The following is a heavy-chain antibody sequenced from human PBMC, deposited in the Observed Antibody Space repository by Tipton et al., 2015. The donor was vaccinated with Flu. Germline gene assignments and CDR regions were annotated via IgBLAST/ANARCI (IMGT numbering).Heavy chain of an antibody. Sequence: TLSLTCTISGGTIRNYYWSWIRQPPGKGPELIGFMYYSGSTNYNPSLKSRVTISADTSKNQFYLKLSSATAADTAVYYCAGSWIQKWLVNWGQGTLVTVSS. CDR1: GGTIRNYY. CDR3: AGSWIQKWLVN. J-gene: IGHJ4*02. CDR2: MYYSGST. D-gene: IGHD5-18*01. V-gene: IGHV4-59*01.